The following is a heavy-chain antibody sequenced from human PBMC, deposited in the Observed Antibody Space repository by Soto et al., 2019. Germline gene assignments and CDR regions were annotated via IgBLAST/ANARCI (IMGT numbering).Heavy chain of an antibody. CDR1: GYTFTSYY. CDR3: ARRSIAAAGGLENWFDP. V-gene: IGHV1-46*01. J-gene: IGHJ5*02. D-gene: IGHD6-13*01. CDR2: INPSGGST. Sequence: QVQLVQSGAEVKKPGASVKVSCKASGYTFTSYYMHWVRQAPGQGLEWMGIINPSGGSTSYAQKFQGRVTMTRDTSTSTVYMELSSLRSEDTAVYYCARRSIAAAGGLENWFDPWGQGTLVTVSS.